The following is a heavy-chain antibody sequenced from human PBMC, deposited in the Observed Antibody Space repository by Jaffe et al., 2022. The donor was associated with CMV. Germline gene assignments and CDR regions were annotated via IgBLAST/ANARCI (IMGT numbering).Heavy chain of an antibody. Sequence: QVQLQESGPGLVKPSETLSLTCTVSGGSISSYYWSWIRQPPGKGLEWIGYIYYSGSTNYNPSLKSRVTISVDTSKNQFSLKLSSVTAADTAVYYCARGRYDSSGYYYPRLYYFDYWGQGTLVTVSS. D-gene: IGHD3-22*01. CDR2: IYYSGST. CDR1: GGSISSYY. CDR3: ARGRYDSSGYYYPRLYYFDY. V-gene: IGHV4-59*08. J-gene: IGHJ4*02.